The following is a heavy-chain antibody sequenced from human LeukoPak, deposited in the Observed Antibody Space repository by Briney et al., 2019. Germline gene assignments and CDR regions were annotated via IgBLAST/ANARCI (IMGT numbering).Heavy chain of an antibody. V-gene: IGHV4-34*01. CDR3: ASILGEVVVAATPGNWFDP. J-gene: IGHJ5*02. D-gene: IGHD2-15*01. Sequence: SETLSLTCAVSGGSFSGYYWSWIRQPPGKGLEWIGEINHSGSTNYNPSLKSRVTISVDTSKNQFSLKLSSVTAADTAVYYCASILGEVVVAATPGNWFDPWGQGTLVSVSS. CDR1: GGSFSGYY. CDR2: INHSGST.